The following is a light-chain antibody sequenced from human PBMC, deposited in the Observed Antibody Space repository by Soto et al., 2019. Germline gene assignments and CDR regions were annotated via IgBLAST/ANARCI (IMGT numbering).Light chain of an antibody. CDR3: QQYGSSPT. V-gene: IGKV3-20*01. CDR2: GAS. J-gene: IGKJ5*01. Sequence: EIVLTQSPGTLSLSPGERATLSCRASQGVSSSYLAWYQKKPGQAPRLLIYGASSRATGIPDRFSGSGSGTDFTLTISRLEPEDFAVYYCQQYGSSPTFGQGTRLEIK. CDR1: QGVSSSY.